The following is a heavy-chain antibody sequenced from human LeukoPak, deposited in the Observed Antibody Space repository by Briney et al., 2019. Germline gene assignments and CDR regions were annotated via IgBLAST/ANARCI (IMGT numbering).Heavy chain of an antibody. D-gene: IGHD4-11*01. J-gene: IGHJ4*02. CDR2: INHSGST. V-gene: IGHV4-39*07. Sequence: SETLSLTCTVSGGSISSSSYYWGWIRQPPGKGLEWIGEINHSGSTNYNPSLKSRVTISVDTSKNQFSLKLSSVTAADTAVYYCARGVTTGGPPVHDFWGQGTLVTVSS. CDR3: ARGVTTGGPPVHDF. CDR1: GGSISSSSYY.